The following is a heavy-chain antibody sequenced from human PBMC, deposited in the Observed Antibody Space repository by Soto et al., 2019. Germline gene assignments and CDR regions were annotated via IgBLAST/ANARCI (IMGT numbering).Heavy chain of an antibody. CDR3: AASRGFDSSGYSGYYYGMDV. J-gene: IGHJ6*02. CDR1: GFTFDDYA. D-gene: IGHD3-22*01. CDR2: ITWNSDEI. V-gene: IGHV3-9*01. Sequence: EVQLVESGGGLVQPGRSLRLSCAASGFTFDDYAMHWVRQRPGRGLEWVSGITWNSDEIGYPDSVKGRFSISRDNAKKYLHLQMSSLRPDDTALYYCAASRGFDSSGYSGYYYGMDVWGQGTTVTVSS.